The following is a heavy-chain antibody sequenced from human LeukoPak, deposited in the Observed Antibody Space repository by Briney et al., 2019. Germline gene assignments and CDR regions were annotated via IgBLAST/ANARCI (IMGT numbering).Heavy chain of an antibody. J-gene: IGHJ4*02. D-gene: IGHD3-10*01. Sequence: GGSLRLSCAASGFTFSSYAMSWVRQAPGKGLEWVSAISGSGGSTYYADSVKGRFTISRDNSKNTLCLQMNSLRAEDTAVYYCAKDPGVTYYGSGSPGDYWGQGTLVTVSS. CDR2: ISGSGGST. CDR3: AKDPGVTYYGSGSPGDY. CDR1: GFTFSSYA. V-gene: IGHV3-23*01.